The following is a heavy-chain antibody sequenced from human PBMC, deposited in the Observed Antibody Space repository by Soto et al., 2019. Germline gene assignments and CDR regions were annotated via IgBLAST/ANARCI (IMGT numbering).Heavy chain of an antibody. D-gene: IGHD1-26*01. CDR3: ARSVGNTWTDLYCND. V-gene: IGHV3-23*01. Sequence: EVHLLESGGYLVQPGGSLRLSCAASGFFFSDYSMSWVRQAPGKGLEWVSGISGTGGSTYYAYSLKGRFTISRYNSRNTLYLQMNSLRGDDTAVYFCARSVGNTWTDLYCNDWGQGTLVTVSS. CDR2: ISGTGGST. CDR1: GFFFSDYS. J-gene: IGHJ4*02.